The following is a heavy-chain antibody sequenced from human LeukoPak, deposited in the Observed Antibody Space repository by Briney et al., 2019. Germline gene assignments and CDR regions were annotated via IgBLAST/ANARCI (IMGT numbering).Heavy chain of an antibody. CDR3: AKGLTYNFWSGPIDY. V-gene: IGHV3-30*18. CDR2: ISYDGSNE. D-gene: IGHD3-3*01. J-gene: IGHJ4*02. CDR1: GFTFSTFD. Sequence: GGSLRLSCAASGFTFSTFDLHWVRQAPGKGLEWVALISYDGSNEYYADSVKGRFAISRDNSKNTLFPQLNSLRAEDTAIYYCAKGLTYNFWSGPIDYWGQGTLVTVSS.